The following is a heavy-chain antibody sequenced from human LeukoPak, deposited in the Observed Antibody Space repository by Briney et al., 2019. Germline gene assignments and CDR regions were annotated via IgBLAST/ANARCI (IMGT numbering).Heavy chain of an antibody. CDR2: ISYDGGNK. Sequence: PGGSLRLSCAASGFTFSSYGMPWVRQAPGKGLEWVAVISYDGGNKYYADSVKGRFNLSRDNSKNTLYLQMNSLRAEDTAVYYCAKSVMTPGYYYGMDVWGQGTTVTVSS. J-gene: IGHJ6*02. CDR1: GFTFSSYG. D-gene: IGHD2-21*01. V-gene: IGHV3-30*18. CDR3: AKSVMTPGYYYGMDV.